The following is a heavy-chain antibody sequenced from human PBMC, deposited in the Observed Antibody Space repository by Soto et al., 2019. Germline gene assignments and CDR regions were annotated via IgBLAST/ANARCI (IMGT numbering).Heavy chain of an antibody. D-gene: IGHD6-6*01. CDR2: IAPSDSYT. V-gene: IGHV5-10-1*01. CDR3: ARTRSEAAPAY. Sequence: VSLNISSKSSGYSFTSYWISWVRQMPGKGLEWMGRIAPSDSYTNYSPSFHGHVTISADKSISTAYLQWSSLKASDTAMYYCARTRSEAAPAYWAQGTLVSVSS. J-gene: IGHJ4*02. CDR1: GYSFTSYW.